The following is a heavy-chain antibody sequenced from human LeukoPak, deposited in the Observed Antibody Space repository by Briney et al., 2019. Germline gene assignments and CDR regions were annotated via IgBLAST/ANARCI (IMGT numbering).Heavy chain of an antibody. CDR2: ISGSGGGT. CDR3: AREGWDSSSWFDY. D-gene: IGHD6-13*01. CDR1: GFTFSTYA. Sequence: PGGSLRLSCAASGFTFSTYAMSWVRQAAGKGLEWVSLISGSGGGTYYADSVKGRFTISRDNSKSTLYLQLNSLRAEDTAVYYCAREGWDSSSWFDYWGQGTLVTVSS. V-gene: IGHV3-23*01. J-gene: IGHJ4*02.